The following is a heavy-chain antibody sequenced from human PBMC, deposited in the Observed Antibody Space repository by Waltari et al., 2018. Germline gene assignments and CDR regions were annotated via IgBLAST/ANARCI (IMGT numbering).Heavy chain of an antibody. CDR1: GFTFDDYA. J-gene: IGHJ6*02. D-gene: IGHD3-22*01. CDR2: IGWTNGSM. Sequence: EVQLVESGGGLVQPGRSLRLSCAASGFTFDDYAMHWVRQAPGKGLEWVSGIGWTNGSMGFACSVKGRFTISRDNAKNSVYLQMNKLRAEDMALYYCAKGRGRGWLSTSPYYYYGMDVWGQGTTVTVSS. V-gene: IGHV3-9*03. CDR3: AKGRGRGWLSTSPYYYYGMDV.